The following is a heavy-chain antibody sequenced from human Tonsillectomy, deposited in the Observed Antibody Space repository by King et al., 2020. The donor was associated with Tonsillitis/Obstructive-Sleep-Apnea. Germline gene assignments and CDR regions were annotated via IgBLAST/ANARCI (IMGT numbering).Heavy chain of an antibody. V-gene: IGHV3-48*03. CDR2: ISSSGTTI. CDR3: ARAGYDFWSGYYSYYFDY. J-gene: IGHJ4*02. CDR1: GFTFSSYE. D-gene: IGHD3-3*01. Sequence: QLVQSGGGLVQPGGSLRLSCAASGFTFSSYELNWVRQAPGKGLEWGSYISSSGTTIYYADSVKGRFTISRDNAKNSLYLQMNSLRAEDTAVYYCARAGYDFWSGYYSYYFDYWGQGTLVTVSS.